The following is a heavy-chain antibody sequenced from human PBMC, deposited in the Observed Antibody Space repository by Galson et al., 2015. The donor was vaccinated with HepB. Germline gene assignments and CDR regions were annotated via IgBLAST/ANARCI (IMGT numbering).Heavy chain of an antibody. CDR2: VKEDGSEK. Sequence: SLRLSCAASGFTFSSYWMSWVRQAPGKGLEWVANVKEDGSEKYYVDSVKGRFTISRDNAKNSQYLQMNSLRAEDTAVYFCARAAIDDYNYVVPFDYWGQGTLVTVSS. D-gene: IGHD5-24*01. CDR3: ARAAIDDYNYVVPFDY. CDR1: GFTFSSYW. V-gene: IGHV3-7*03. J-gene: IGHJ4*02.